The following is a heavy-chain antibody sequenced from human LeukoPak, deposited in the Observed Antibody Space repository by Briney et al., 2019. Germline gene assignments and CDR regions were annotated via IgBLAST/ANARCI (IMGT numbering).Heavy chain of an antibody. Sequence: QSGGSLRLSCAASGFTFSSYAMSWVRQAPGKGLEWVSAISGSGGSTYYADSVKGRFTISRDNSKNTLYLQMNSLRAEDTAVYYCANRGGVVPAAIDYWGQGTLVTVSS. CDR3: ANRGGVVPAAIDY. CDR2: ISGSGGST. CDR1: GFTFSSYA. V-gene: IGHV3-23*01. J-gene: IGHJ4*02. D-gene: IGHD2-2*01.